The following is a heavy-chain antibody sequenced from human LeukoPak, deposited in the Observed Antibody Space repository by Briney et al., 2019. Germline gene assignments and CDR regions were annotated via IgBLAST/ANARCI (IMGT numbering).Heavy chain of an antibody. V-gene: IGHV4-30-2*01. D-gene: IGHD3/OR15-3a*01. CDR3: ARSYYDFLTGFYADY. J-gene: IGHJ4*02. Sequence: SSQTLSLTCAVSGGSISSGGYSWSWIRQPPGKGLEWIGYIYHGGSTYYNPSLKSRVTISVDTSKNQFSLRLNSVTAADTAMYYCARSYYDFLTGFYADYWGQGTLVTVSS. CDR1: GGSISSGGYS. CDR2: IYHGGST.